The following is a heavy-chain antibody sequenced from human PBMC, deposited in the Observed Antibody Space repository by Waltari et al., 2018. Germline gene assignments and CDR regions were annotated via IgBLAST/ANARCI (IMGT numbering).Heavy chain of an antibody. J-gene: IGHJ1*01. CDR3: VTDKGVVIAFQH. CDR2: IDPEDGET. D-gene: IGHD2-21*01. V-gene: IGHV1-69-2*01. CDR1: GYTFTDVY. Sequence: VQLVQSGAEVKKPGATVNISCKTSGYTFTDVYIPWVQQAPGKGLEWMGRIDPEDGETIYAEKFQDRVTITADTSTDTAYMELSSLRSEDTAVYYCVTDKGVVIAFQHWGQGTVVTVSS.